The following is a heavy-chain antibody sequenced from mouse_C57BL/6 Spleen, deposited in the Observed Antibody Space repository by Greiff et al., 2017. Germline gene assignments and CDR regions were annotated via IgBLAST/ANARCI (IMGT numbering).Heavy chain of an antibody. CDR3: ARDTTVPEYFDV. V-gene: IGHV1-80*01. Sequence: QVQLQQSGAELVKPGASVKISCKASGYAFSSYWMNWVKQRPGKGLEWIGQIYPGDGDTNYNGKFKGKATLTADKSSSTAYMKLSSLTSEDSAVYFCARDTTVPEYFDVWGTGTTVTVSS. D-gene: IGHD1-1*01. J-gene: IGHJ1*03. CDR1: GYAFSSYW. CDR2: IYPGDGDT.